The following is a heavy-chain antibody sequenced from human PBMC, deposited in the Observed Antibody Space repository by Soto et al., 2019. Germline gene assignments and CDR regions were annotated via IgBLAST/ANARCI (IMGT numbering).Heavy chain of an antibody. Sequence: GGSLRLSCAASGFTFSSYSMNWVRQAPGRGLEWVSYISSSSSTIYYADSVKGRFTISRDNAKNSLYLQMNSLRAEDTAVYYCAAEATILDWFDPWGQGTLVTVSS. J-gene: IGHJ5*02. CDR1: GFTFSSYS. D-gene: IGHD5-12*01. CDR3: AAEATILDWFDP. CDR2: ISSSSSTI. V-gene: IGHV3-48*01.